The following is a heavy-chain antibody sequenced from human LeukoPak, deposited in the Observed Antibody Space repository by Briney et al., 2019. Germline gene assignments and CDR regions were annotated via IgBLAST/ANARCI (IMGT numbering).Heavy chain of an antibody. Sequence: GGSLRLSCAASGFTFSAYGMHWVRQAPGKGLEWLAFVRYDGSNKYYADSVKGRFTISRDNAKNSLYLQMNSLRAEDTAVYYCAREGGYYYGSGSSGYYYYGMDAWGQGTTVTVSS. V-gene: IGHV3-30*02. CDR3: AREGGYYYGSGSSGYYYYGMDA. J-gene: IGHJ6*02. D-gene: IGHD3-10*01. CDR1: GFTFSAYG. CDR2: VRYDGSNK.